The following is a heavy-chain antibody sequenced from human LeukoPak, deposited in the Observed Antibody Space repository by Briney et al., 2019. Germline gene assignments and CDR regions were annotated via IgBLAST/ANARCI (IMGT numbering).Heavy chain of an antibody. J-gene: IGHJ6*02. CDR3: ARGSDYGDLRPYYYYGMDV. D-gene: IGHD4-17*01. CDR2: ISAYNGNT. CDR1: GYTFTSYG. Sequence: ASVKVSCKASGYTFTSYGISWVRQAPGQGLEWMGWISAYNGNTNYAQKLQGRVTMTTDTSTSTAYMELRSLRSDDTAVYYCARGSDYGDLRPYYYYGMDVWGQGTTVTVSS. V-gene: IGHV1-18*01.